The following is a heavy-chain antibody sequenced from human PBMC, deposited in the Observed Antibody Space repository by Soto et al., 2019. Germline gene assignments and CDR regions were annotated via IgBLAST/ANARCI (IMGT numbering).Heavy chain of an antibody. V-gene: IGHV1-69*06. CDR3: ARVTRYCSSTSCSNYYYYGMDV. J-gene: IGHJ6*02. CDR2: IIPIFGTA. Sequence: ASVKVSCKASGGTFSSYAISWVRQAPGQGLEWMGGIIPIFGTANYAQKFRGRVTITADKSTSTAYMELSSLRSEDTAVYYCARVTRYCSSTSCSNYYYYGMDVWGQGTTVTVSS. CDR1: GGTFSSYA. D-gene: IGHD2-2*01.